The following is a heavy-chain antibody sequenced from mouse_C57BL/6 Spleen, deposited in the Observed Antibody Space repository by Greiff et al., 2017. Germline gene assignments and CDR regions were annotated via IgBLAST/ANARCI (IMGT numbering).Heavy chain of an antibody. Sequence: ESGPGLVKPSQSLSLTCSVTGYSITSGYYWNWIRQFPGNKLEWMGYISYDGSNNYNPSLKNRISITRDTSKNQFFLKLNSVTTEDTATYYCARAGLGLRRENWYFDVWGTGTTVTVSS. CDR1: GYSITSGYY. J-gene: IGHJ1*03. V-gene: IGHV3-6*01. D-gene: IGHD2-4*01. CDR2: ISYDGSN. CDR3: ARAGLGLRRENWYFDV.